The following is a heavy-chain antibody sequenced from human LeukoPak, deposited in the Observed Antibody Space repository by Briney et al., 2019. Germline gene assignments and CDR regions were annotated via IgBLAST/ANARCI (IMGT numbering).Heavy chain of an antibody. CDR3: ARPGATGTTSFDY. Sequence: GESLEISCKGSGYSFTSYWIGWVRQLPGKGLEWMGIIYPGDSDTRYSPSFQGQVTISADKSISTAYLQWSSLKASDTAMYYCARPGATGTTSFDYWGQGTLVTVSS. CDR2: IYPGDSDT. J-gene: IGHJ4*02. CDR1: GYSFTSYW. V-gene: IGHV5-51*01. D-gene: IGHD1-1*01.